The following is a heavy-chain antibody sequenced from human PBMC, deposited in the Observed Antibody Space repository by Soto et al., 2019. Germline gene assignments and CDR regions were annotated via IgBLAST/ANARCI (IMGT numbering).Heavy chain of an antibody. V-gene: IGHV1-8*01. CDR2: MNPNSGNT. CDR1: GYTFTSYD. D-gene: IGHD3-3*01. J-gene: IGHJ6*02. Sequence: QVQLVQSGAEVKKPGASVKVSCKASGYTFTSYDINWVRQATVQGLEWMGWMNPNSGNTGYAQKFQGRVTMTRNTSISTAYMELSSLRSEDTAVYYCARVLSWASYYDFWSGYYNYYYYGMDVWGQGTTVTVSS. CDR3: ARVLSWASYYDFWSGYYNYYYYGMDV.